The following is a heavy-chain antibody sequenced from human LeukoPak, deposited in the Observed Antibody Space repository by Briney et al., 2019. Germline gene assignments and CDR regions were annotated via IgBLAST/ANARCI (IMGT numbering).Heavy chain of an antibody. J-gene: IGHJ4*02. CDR1: GFAFSSYG. D-gene: IGHD3-10*01. Sequence: GGSLRLSCAASGFAFSSYGMYWVRQAPGKGLEWVAFIRYDGSNKYYADSVKGRFTISRDNSKNTLYLQMNSLRAEDTAVYYCAKDPTLLWFGELCYFDYWGQGTLVTVSS. CDR3: AKDPTLLWFGELCYFDY. V-gene: IGHV3-30*02. CDR2: IRYDGSNK.